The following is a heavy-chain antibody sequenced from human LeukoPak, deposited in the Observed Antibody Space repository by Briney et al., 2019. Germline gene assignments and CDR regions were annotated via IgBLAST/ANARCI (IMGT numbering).Heavy chain of an antibody. CDR1: GFNLSSYA. J-gene: IGHJ4*02. D-gene: IGHD2-15*01. V-gene: IGHV3-23*01. CDR2: ISGSGGNT. CDR3: AKARGSTSSLSIDS. Sequence: PGGSLRLSCAASGFNLSSYAMNWVRQAPGKGLEWVSAISGSGGNTYLADSVKGRFSISRDISKNTLSLLMNSLRAEDTAVYYCAKARGSTSSLSIDSWGQGTLVTVSS.